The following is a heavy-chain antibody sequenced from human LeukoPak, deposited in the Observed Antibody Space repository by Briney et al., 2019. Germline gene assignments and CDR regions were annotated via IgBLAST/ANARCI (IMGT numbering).Heavy chain of an antibody. CDR3: ARNRQDFWSGYPNWFDP. V-gene: IGHV4-39*01. CDR2: IYYSGST. CDR1: GGSISSSSYY. Sequence: SETLSLTCTVSGGSISSSSYYWGWIRQPPGKGLEWIGSIYYSGSTYYNPSLKSRVTISVDTSKDQFSLKLSSVTAADTAVYYCARNRQDFWSGYPNWFDPWGQGTLVTVSS. J-gene: IGHJ5*02. D-gene: IGHD3-3*01.